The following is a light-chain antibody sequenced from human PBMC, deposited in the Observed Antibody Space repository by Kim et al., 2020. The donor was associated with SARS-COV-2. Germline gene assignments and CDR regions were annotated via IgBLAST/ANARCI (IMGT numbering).Light chain of an antibody. J-gene: IGKJ4*01. CDR2: GAS. V-gene: IGKV3-15*01. CDR3: QQYHDRRPLT. CDR1: QSISSD. Sequence: EIVMTQSPATLSVSPGERATLSCRASQSISSDLAWYQQKPGQAPRLLIYGASTRATAIPARFSGSGSGSEFTLTISSLQSEDLAVYYCQQYHDRRPLTFGGGTKLEI.